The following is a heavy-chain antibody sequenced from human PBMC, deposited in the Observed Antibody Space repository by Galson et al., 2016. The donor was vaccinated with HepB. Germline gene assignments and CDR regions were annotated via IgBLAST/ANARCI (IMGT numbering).Heavy chain of an antibody. CDR2: VYPADSDT. V-gene: IGHV5-51*01. CDR1: GFHFPSNW. Sequence: QSGAEVKKSGESLKISCKTSGFHFPSNWIGWVRQLPGKGLEWMGIVYPADSDTKYSPSFQGQVTISVDKAISTAYLQWDSLKASDTAMYYCARRDGGWGHWGQGTRVTVSS. D-gene: IGHD6-19*01. J-gene: IGHJ4*02. CDR3: ARRDGGWGH.